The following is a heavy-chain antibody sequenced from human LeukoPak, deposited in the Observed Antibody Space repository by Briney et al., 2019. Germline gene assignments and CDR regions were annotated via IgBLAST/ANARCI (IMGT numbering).Heavy chain of an antibody. D-gene: IGHD3-10*01. J-gene: IGHJ6*03. Sequence: SETLSLTCTVSGGSISSYYWSWIRQPPGKGLEWIGYIYYSGSTNYNPSLKSRVTISVDTSKNQFSLKLSSVTAADTAVYYCARGILMVRGVIAHYYYYYMDVWGKGTTVTIS. CDR2: IYYSGST. V-gene: IGHV4-59*01. CDR3: ARGILMVRGVIAHYYYYYMDV. CDR1: GGSISSYY.